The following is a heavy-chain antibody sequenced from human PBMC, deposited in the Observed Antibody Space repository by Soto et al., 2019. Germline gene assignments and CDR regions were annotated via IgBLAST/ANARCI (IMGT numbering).Heavy chain of an antibody. J-gene: IGHJ4*02. CDR1: GGTFSSYT. V-gene: IGHV1-69*02. D-gene: IGHD3-10*01. CDR3: ARGRHYYARGPLDF. Sequence: VAXVKVSCKASGGTFSSYTFSWVRQAPGQGREWVGRIIPILGIADYAQKFQGRVTITADKSTSTAYMELSSLRSEDTAVYYCARGRHYYARGPLDFGGQGTLVXVPQ. CDR2: IIPILGIA.